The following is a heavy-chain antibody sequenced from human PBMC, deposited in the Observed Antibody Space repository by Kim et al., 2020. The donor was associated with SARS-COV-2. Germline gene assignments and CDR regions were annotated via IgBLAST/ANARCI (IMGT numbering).Heavy chain of an antibody. V-gene: IGHV1-24*01. CDR1: GYTLTELS. J-gene: IGHJ6*02. CDR3: ASPGWPTRYCSSTSCPSYGMDV. D-gene: IGHD2-2*01. CDR2: FDPEDGET. Sequence: ASVKVSCKVSGYTLTELSMHWVRQAPGKGLEWMGGFDPEDGETIYAQKFQGRVTMTEDTSTDTAYMELSSLRSEDTAVYYCASPGWPTRYCSSTSCPSYGMDVWGQGTTVTVSS.